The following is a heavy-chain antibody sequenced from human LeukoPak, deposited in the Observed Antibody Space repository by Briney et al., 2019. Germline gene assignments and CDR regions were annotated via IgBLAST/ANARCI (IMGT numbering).Heavy chain of an antibody. CDR1: GFTFSSYW. CDR2: ISGSGGST. V-gene: IGHV3-23*01. Sequence: GGSLRFSCAASGFTFSSYWMSWVRQAPGKGLEWVSAISGSGGSTYYADSVKGRFTISRDNSKNTLYLQMNSLRAEDTAVYYCAKDLIRLGIVATNFDYWGQGTLVTVSS. CDR3: AKDLIRLGIVATNFDY. J-gene: IGHJ4*02. D-gene: IGHD5-12*01.